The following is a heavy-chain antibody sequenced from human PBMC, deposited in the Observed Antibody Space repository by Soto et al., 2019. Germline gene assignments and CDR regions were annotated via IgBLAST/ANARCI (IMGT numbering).Heavy chain of an antibody. V-gene: IGHV1-24*01. CDR1: GYTLTELS. Sequence: ASVKVSCKVSGYTLTELSMHWVRQAPGKGLEWMGGFDPEDGETIYAQKFQGRVTMTEDTSTDTAYMELSSLRSEDTAVYYCATGIRFWSGYYTDRYYFDYWGQGTLVTVSS. D-gene: IGHD3-3*01. CDR3: ATGIRFWSGYYTDRYYFDY. J-gene: IGHJ4*02. CDR2: FDPEDGET.